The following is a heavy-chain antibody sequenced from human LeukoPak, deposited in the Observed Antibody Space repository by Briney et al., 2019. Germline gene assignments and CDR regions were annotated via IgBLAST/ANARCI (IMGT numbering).Heavy chain of an antibody. CDR3: ARDRCSGGSCFFDY. Sequence: PGGSLRLSCAASGFTFSDYYMNWVRQAPGKGLEWVSYISSSSSTIYYADSVKGRFTISRDNAKNSLYLQMNSLRAEDTAVYYCARDRCSGGSCFFDYWGQGTLVTVSS. J-gene: IGHJ4*02. CDR1: GFTFSDYY. CDR2: ISSSSSTI. D-gene: IGHD2-15*01. V-gene: IGHV3-48*01.